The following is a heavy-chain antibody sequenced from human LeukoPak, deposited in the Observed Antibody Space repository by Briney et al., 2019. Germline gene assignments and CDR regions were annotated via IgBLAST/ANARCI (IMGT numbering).Heavy chain of an antibody. CDR1: GFTFSDYY. CDR3: ARVTVVVAATRTFDY. Sequence: GGSLRLSCAASGFTFSDYYMSWIHQAPGKGLEWVSSISSSSSYIYYADSVKGRFTISRDNAKNSLYLQMNSLRAEDTAVYYCARVTVVVAATRTFDYWGQGTLVTVSS. V-gene: IGHV3-11*06. CDR2: ISSSSSYI. J-gene: IGHJ4*02. D-gene: IGHD2-15*01.